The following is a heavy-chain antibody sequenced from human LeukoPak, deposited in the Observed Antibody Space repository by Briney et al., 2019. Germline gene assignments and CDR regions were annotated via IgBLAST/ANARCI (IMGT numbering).Heavy chain of an antibody. CDR1: GLIYSSYA. Sequence: GGSLRLLCAASGLIYSSYAMSWVRQAPGEGVEWVSAISGSDVSTCYAASVKGRFTISRDNSKKTLYMQTISLRAEDTAVYYCAKGPRAVTTLSAGLPWFDPWGQGTLVTVSS. D-gene: IGHD4-17*01. J-gene: IGHJ5*02. CDR3: AKGPRAVTTLSAGLPWFDP. CDR2: ISGSDVST. V-gene: IGHV3-23*01.